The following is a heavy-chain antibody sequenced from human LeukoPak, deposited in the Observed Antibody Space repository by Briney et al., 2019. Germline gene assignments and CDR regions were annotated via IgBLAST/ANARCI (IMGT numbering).Heavy chain of an antibody. J-gene: IGHJ6*02. Sequence: SVKVSCKASGGTFSSYAISWVRQAPGQGLEWMGGIIPIFGTANYAQKFQGRVTITADESTSTAYMELSSLRSEDTAVYYCARDLTVNILGATPGLYGMDVWGQGTTVTVSS. CDR1: GGTFSSYA. V-gene: IGHV1-69*13. CDR3: ARDLTVNILGATPGLYGMDV. CDR2: IIPIFGTA. D-gene: IGHD1-26*01.